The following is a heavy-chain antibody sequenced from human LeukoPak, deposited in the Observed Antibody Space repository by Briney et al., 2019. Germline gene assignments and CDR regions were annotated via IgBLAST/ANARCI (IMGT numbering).Heavy chain of an antibody. CDR1: GFTFSSYW. CDR3: VTRGGYDSMGAFDI. CDR2: INSDGSST. J-gene: IGHJ3*02. D-gene: IGHD5-12*01. V-gene: IGHV3-74*01. Sequence: GGSLRLSCAASGFTFSSYWMHWVRQAPGKGLVWVSRINSDGSSTSYADSVKGRFTISRDNAKNTLYLQMNRLRAEDTAVYYCVTRGGYDSMGAFDIWGQGTMVTVSS.